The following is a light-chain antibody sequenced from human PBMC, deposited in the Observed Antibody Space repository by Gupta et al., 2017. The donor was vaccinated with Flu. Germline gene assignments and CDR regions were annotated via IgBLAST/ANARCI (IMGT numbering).Light chain of an antibody. CDR2: SNN. V-gene: IGLV1-44*01. J-gene: IGLJ1*01. Sequence: VTISCSGSRSNIGSNTVNWYQQVPGTAPKLLIYSNNQRPSGVPDRFSGSRSGTSGSLAIRGLQSEDEADYYCASWDDSLNGLYVFGTGTKVTVL. CDR3: ASWDDSLNGLYV. CDR1: RSNIGSNT.